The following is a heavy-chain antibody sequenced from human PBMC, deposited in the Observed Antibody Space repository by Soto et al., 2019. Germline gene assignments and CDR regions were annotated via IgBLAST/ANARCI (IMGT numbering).Heavy chain of an antibody. CDR3: ARSYCGGDCPNNWFAT. CDR1: GYILSGYY. V-gene: IGHV1-46*01. Sequence: GASVKVSCKASGYILSGYYMHWVRQAPGQGLEWLGIINPSGGSTTYAQKFQGRVTMTRDTSTSTVYMELSSLRSDDTAMYYCARSYCGGDCPNNWFATWGQGTLVTVSS. CDR2: INPSGGST. J-gene: IGHJ5*02. D-gene: IGHD2-21*02.